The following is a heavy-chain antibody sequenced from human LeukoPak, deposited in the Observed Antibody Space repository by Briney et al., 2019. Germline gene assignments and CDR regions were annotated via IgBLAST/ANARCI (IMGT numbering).Heavy chain of an antibody. CDR1: GFTVSDNY. CDR3: ARDWGDSKIDE. CDR2: IDSGDTT. Sequence: GSLRLSCAVSGFTVSDNYMNWVRQAPGKGPEWVALIDSGDTTYYAVSVKGRFTISRDSSKNTLYLQMDSLRADDMAVYYCARDWGDSKIDEWGHRTIVTVSS. D-gene: IGHD3-16*01. J-gene: IGHJ4*03. V-gene: IGHV3-66*01.